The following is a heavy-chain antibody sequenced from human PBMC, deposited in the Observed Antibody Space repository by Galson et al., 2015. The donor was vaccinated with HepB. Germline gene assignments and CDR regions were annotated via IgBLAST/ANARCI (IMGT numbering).Heavy chain of an antibody. CDR2: IYSGGST. D-gene: IGHD6-6*01. CDR1: GFTVISNY. Sequence: SLRLSCAASGFTVISNYMSWVRQAPGKELEWVSVIYSGGSTYYADSLKGRFTISRDNSKNTLYLQMNSLRAEDTAVYYCARWVQQLDVAYMDVWGKGTTVTVSS. V-gene: IGHV3-66*01. CDR3: ARWVQQLDVAYMDV. J-gene: IGHJ6*03.